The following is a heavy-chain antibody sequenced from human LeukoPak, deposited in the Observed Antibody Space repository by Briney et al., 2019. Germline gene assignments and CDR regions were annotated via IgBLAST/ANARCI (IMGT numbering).Heavy chain of an antibody. CDR2: IYYSGST. V-gene: IGHV4-59*08. CDR1: GGSISSYY. J-gene: IGHJ6*02. D-gene: IGHD3-10*01. Sequence: SEALSLTCTVSGGSISSYYWSWIRQPPGKGLEWIGYIYYSGSTNYNPSLKSRVTISVDTSKNQFSLKLSSVTAADTAVYYCARTWYYGSGSYYNLYYYYGMDVWGQGTTVTVSS. CDR3: ARTWYYGSGSYYNLYYYYGMDV.